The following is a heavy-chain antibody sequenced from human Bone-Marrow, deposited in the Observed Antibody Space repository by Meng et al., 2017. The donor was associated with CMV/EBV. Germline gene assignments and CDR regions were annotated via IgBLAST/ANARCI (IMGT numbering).Heavy chain of an antibody. D-gene: IGHD3-10*01. CDR1: GGDY. CDR3: AREVPYGSGSLGSGWLNWFDP. J-gene: IGHJ5*02. Sequence: GGDYWSWIRQHPGKGLEWSGYIYYSGSTYYNPSLKSRVTISVDTSKNQFSLKLSSVTAADTAVYYCAREVPYGSGSLGSGWLNWFDPWGQGTLVTVSS. V-gene: IGHV4-31*02. CDR2: IYYSGST.